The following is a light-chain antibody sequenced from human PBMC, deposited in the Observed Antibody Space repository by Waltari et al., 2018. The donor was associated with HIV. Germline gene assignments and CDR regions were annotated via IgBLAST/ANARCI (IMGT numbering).Light chain of an antibody. Sequence: QSALTQPASVSGSPGQSITFSCTGTSSDVVDLNFVSWCQKHPGKAPRLIIYDVSHRTSGVSCRFSGSKSGKTASLTSAGLQAEDEADYYCTSYASVTSWVFGGGTKVTVL. J-gene: IGLJ3*02. V-gene: IGLV2-14*03. CDR3: TSYASVTSWV. CDR1: SSDVVDLNF. CDR2: DVS.